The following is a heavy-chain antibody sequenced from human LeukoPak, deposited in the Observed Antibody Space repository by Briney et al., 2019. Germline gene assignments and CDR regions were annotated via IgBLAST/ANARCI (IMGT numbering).Heavy chain of an antibody. CDR2: ISGSGGST. J-gene: IGHJ4*02. Sequence: GSLRLSCAASGFTFSSYAMSWVRQAPGKGLEWVSAISGSGGSTYYADSVKGRFTISRDNSKNTLYLQMNSLRAEDTAVYYCAKRMYYYDSSGYSNDDYWGQGTLVTVSS. CDR1: GFTFSSYA. D-gene: IGHD3-22*01. CDR3: AKRMYYYDSSGYSNDDY. V-gene: IGHV3-23*01.